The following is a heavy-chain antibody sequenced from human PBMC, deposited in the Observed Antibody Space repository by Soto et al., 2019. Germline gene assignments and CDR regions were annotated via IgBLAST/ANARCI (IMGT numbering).Heavy chain of an antibody. D-gene: IGHD2-2*01. J-gene: IGHJ4*02. V-gene: IGHV3-23*01. Sequence: EVQLLESGGGLVQPGGSLRLSCAASGFTFSTFAMTWVRQAPGKGLEWVSAVSGSGDSTYYADSVKGRFTIYRDNSKNTLVLQMNSLRAEDTAVYYCAKDQRYYCSRTNCQVFDYWGQGTLITVSS. CDR1: GFTFSTFA. CDR2: VSGSGDST. CDR3: AKDQRYYCSRTNCQVFDY.